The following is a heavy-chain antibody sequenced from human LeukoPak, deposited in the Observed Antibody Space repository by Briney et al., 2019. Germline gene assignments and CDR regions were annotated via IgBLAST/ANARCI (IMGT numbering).Heavy chain of an antibody. D-gene: IGHD6-6*01. CDR1: GFTFSSNY. Sequence: GGSLRLSCAASGFTFSSNYMSWVRQAPGKGLEGVSVIYSYGSTYYSDSVKGGFTISRDNSKNTLYLQMNSLRVEDTAVYYCARLGGKQLVRYYQYYMDVWGKGTTVTVSS. CDR3: ARLGGKQLVRYYQYYMDV. J-gene: IGHJ6*03. CDR2: IYSYGST. V-gene: IGHV3-66*02.